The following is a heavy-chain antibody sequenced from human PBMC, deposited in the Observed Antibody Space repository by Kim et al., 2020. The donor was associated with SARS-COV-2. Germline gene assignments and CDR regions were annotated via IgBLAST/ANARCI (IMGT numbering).Heavy chain of an antibody. CDR2: ISGSGGST. D-gene: IGHD2-15*01. CDR3: AKHLRIFEVLQYYGMDV. Sequence: GGSLRLSCAASGFTFSSYAMSWVRQAPGKGLEWVSAISGSGGSTYYADSVKGRFTISRDNSKNTLYLQMNSLRAEDTAVYYCAKHLRIFEVLQYYGMDVWGQGTTVTVSS. J-gene: IGHJ6*02. V-gene: IGHV3-23*01. CDR1: GFTFSSYA.